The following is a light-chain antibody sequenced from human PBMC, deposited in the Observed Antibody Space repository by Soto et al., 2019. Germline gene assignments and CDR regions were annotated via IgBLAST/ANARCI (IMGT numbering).Light chain of an antibody. J-gene: IGKJ1*01. V-gene: IGKV1-5*03. CDR3: QHYNSYSES. CDR2: KAS. Sequence: DIQMTQSPSTLSGSVGDRVTITCRASQTISSWLAWYQQKPGKAPKLLIDKASTLKSGVPSRFSGSGSGTEFTLTISSLQPDDFATYDCQHYNSYSESFGQGTKVELK. CDR1: QTISSW.